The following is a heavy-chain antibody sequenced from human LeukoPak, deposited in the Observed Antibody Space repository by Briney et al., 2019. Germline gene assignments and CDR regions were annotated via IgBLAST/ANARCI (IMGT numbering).Heavy chain of an antibody. V-gene: IGHV3-21*01. CDR3: AREEGLDHHGDH. CDR2: ISSSSSYI. J-gene: IGHJ4*02. CDR1: GFTFSSYS. D-gene: IGHD1-14*01. Sequence: PGGSLRLSCAASGFTFSSYSMNWVRQAPGKGLEWASSISSSSSYIYYADSVKGRFTISRDNAKNSLYLQMNSLRAEDTAVYYCAREEGLDHHGDHWGQGTLVTVSS.